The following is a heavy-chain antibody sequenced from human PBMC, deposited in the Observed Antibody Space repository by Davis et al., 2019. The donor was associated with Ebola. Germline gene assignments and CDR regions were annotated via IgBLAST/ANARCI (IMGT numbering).Heavy chain of an antibody. CDR2: IYYSGST. V-gene: IGHV4-59*13. CDR3: ARVDYDFWSGYYAIFDY. CDR1: GGSLKSYY. D-gene: IGHD3-3*01. J-gene: IGHJ4*02. Sequence: SETLSLTCTVSGGSLKSYYWSWIRQPPGKGLEWIGYIYYSGSTYYNPSLKSRVTISVDTSKNQFSLKLSSVTAADTAVFYCARVDYDFWSGYYAIFDYWGQGTLVTVSS.